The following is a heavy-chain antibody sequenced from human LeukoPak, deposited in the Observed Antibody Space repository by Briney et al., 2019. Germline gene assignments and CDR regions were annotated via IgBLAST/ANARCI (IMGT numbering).Heavy chain of an antibody. CDR1: GGSISSYY. J-gene: IGHJ3*02. Sequence: PSETLSLTCTVSGGSISSYYWSWIRQPPGKGLEWIGYIYYSGSTNYNPSLKSRVTISEDTSKNQFSLKLSSVTAAGTAVYYCARQRVDAFDIWGQGTMVTVSS. CDR3: ARQRVDAFDI. CDR2: IYYSGST. V-gene: IGHV4-59*08.